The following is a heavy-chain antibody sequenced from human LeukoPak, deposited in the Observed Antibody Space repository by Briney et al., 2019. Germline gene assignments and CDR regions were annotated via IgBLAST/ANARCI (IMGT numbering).Heavy chain of an antibody. Sequence: SVKVSCKASGGTFSSYAISWVRQAPGQGLEWMGGIIPIFGTANYAQKFQGRVTITADESTSTAYMELSSLRSEDTAVYYCARTIAAAGNYYYYGMDVWGQGTTVTVSS. CDR3: ARTIAAAGNYYYYGMDV. CDR2: IIPIFGTA. V-gene: IGHV1-69*01. J-gene: IGHJ6*02. CDR1: GGTFSSYA. D-gene: IGHD6-13*01.